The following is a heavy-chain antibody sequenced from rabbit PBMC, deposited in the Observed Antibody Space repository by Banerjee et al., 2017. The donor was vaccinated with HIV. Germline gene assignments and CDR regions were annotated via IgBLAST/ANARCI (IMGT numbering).Heavy chain of an antibody. Sequence: QEQLVESGGGLVTLGGSLTLTCTASGFSFSGSYWICWVRQAPGKGPEWIACIHSSSGSTWYASWVIGRFTISKTSSTTVTLQMTSLTAADTATYFCARAGISWYIGLWGPGTLVTVS. CDR3: ARAGISWYIGL. D-gene: IGHD8-1*01. J-gene: IGHJ4*01. CDR1: GFSFSGSYW. CDR2: IHSSSGST. V-gene: IGHV1S45*01.